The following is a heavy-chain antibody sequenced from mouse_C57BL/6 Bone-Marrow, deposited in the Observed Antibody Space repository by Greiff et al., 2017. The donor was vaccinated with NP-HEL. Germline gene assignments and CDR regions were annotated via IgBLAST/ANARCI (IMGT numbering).Heavy chain of an antibody. Sequence: VQLVESGAELVKPGASVKISCKASGYAFSSYWMNWVKQRPGKGLEWIGRIYPGDGDTNYNGKFKGKATLTADKSSSTAYMQLSSLTSEDSAVYFCARAGGTLWYFDVWGTGTTVTVSS. CDR3: ARAGGTLWYFDV. CDR1: GYAFSSYW. V-gene: IGHV1-80*01. D-gene: IGHD3-3*01. J-gene: IGHJ1*03. CDR2: IYPGDGDT.